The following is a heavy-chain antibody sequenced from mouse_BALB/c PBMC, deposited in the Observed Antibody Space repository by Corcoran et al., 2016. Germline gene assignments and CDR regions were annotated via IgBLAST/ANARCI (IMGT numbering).Heavy chain of an antibody. V-gene: IGHV3-6*02. CDR1: GYSITSGYY. CDR3: ATLLRPFDY. Sequence: DVQLQESGPGVGKPAQSLSPTCAVTGYSITSGYYWNWIRQFPGNKLEWMGYISYDGSNNYNPSLKNRISITRDTSKNQFFLKLNSVTTEDTATYYCATLLRPFDYWGQGTTLTVSS. J-gene: IGHJ2*01. D-gene: IGHD1-2*01. CDR2: ISYDGSN.